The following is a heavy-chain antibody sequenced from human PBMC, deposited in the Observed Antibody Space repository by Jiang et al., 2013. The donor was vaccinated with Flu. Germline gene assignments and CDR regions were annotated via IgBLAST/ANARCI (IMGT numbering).Heavy chain of an antibody. CDR1: GFTSGDYA. Sequence: AASGFTSGDYAMHWVRQAPGKGLEWVSGINWNSNNVGYADSVKGRFTISRDSAKNALYLQMNSLRAEDTALYYCAKDMARGLNTMFYGMDVWGQGTTVIVSS. J-gene: IGHJ6*02. CDR3: AKDMARGLNTMFYGMDV. D-gene: IGHD3-10*01. V-gene: IGHV3-9*02. CDR2: INWNSNNV.